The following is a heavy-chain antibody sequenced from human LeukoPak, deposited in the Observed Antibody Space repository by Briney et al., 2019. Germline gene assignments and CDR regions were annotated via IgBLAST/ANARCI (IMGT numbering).Heavy chain of an antibody. J-gene: IGHJ4*02. Sequence: SETLSPTCTGSGGSISSSSYYGGWIRQPPGKGLEWIGTIFYSGTTYYNPSLKSRVTISVDTSKSQFSLKLSSVTAADTAVYYCAAQILLCHYYWGQGTLVTLSS. CDR2: IFYSGTT. D-gene: IGHD2/OR15-2a*01. CDR1: GGSISSSSYY. V-gene: IGHV4-39*01. CDR3: AAQILLCHYY.